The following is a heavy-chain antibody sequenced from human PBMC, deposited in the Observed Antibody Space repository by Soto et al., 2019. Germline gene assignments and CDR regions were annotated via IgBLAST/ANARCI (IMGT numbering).Heavy chain of an antibody. Sequence: HPGGSLRLSCAASGFTFSSYAMHWVRQAPGKGLEWVAVISYDGSNKYYADSVKGRFTISRDNSKNTLYLQMNSLRAEDTAVYYCAGGYCSSTSCSRSPGYYGMDVWGQGTTVTVSS. D-gene: IGHD2-2*01. CDR3: AGGYCSSTSCSRSPGYYGMDV. CDR2: ISYDGSNK. V-gene: IGHV3-30-3*01. J-gene: IGHJ6*02. CDR1: GFTFSSYA.